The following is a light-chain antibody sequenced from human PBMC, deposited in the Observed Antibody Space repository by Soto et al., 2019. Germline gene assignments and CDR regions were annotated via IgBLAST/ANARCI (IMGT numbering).Light chain of an antibody. V-gene: IGKV3-15*01. CDR2: GTS. CDR1: QSVNIN. Sequence: EIVMTQSPATLSVSPGERATLSCRASQSVNINLAWYQQKPGQAPRLLIYGTSTRATGVPARFSGSGSGTEFTLTISNLQSEDFAVYYCQQYNDWTPLTLGGGTKVDIK. J-gene: IGKJ4*01. CDR3: QQYNDWTPLT.